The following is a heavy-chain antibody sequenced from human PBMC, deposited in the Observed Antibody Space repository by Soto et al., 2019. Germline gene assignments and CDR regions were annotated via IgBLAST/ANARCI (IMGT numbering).Heavy chain of an antibody. CDR1: GGSIRRGGYY. Sequence: QVQLQESGPGLVKPSQTLSLTCPVSGGSIRRGGYYWSWIRQHPGKGLEWIGYTYYSGSTYYNPSLKSRVTISVDTSKNQVSLKLGAVTAADTAVYYCARNRDVILTNWFDPWGQGTLVTVSS. V-gene: IGHV4-31*03. CDR3: ARNRDVILTNWFDP. D-gene: IGHD3-9*01. CDR2: TYYSGST. J-gene: IGHJ5*02.